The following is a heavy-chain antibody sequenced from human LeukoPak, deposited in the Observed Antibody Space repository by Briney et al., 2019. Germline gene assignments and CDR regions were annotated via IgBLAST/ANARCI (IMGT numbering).Heavy chain of an antibody. D-gene: IGHD5/OR15-5a*01. CDR3: ARDPSLRVTLDY. CDR1: GFTFTNYG. J-gene: IGHJ4*02. CDR2: ISYDGNTK. V-gene: IGHV3-33*01. Sequence: GGSLRLSCAASGFTFTNYGMHWVRQAPGKGLEWVAMISYDGNTKYYADSVKGRFTISRDNSKNTLSLQMNSLRAEDTAVYFCARDPSLRVTLDYWGQGTRVTVSS.